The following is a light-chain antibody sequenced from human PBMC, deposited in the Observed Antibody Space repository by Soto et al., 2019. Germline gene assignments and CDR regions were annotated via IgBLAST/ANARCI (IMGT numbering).Light chain of an antibody. CDR3: QQSYSTPPT. CDR1: QSVSSD. V-gene: IGKV1-39*01. J-gene: IGKJ1*01. Sequence: DIQMTPSPSSLSASVGDRATITCRASQSVSSDLDWYHQKPGKAPKLLIYAASTWQTGIPARFSGSGSGTDFTITISRLQPEDFATYYCQQSYSTPPTFGQGTKVDIK. CDR2: AAS.